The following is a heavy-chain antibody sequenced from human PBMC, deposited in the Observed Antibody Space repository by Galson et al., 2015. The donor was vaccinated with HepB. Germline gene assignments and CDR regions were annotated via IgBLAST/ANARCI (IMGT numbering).Heavy chain of an antibody. CDR3: TRIALSGSYWYFDY. D-gene: IGHD1-26*01. CDR2: ISTTSDKK. J-gene: IGHJ4*02. Sequence: LRLSCAASGFTFSSYTMNWVRQAPGKGLEWISYISTTSDKKFSADCVKGRFIISRDNAKNLLYLQMNSLRAEATAVYYCTRIALSGSYWYFDYWGQGSLVTVSS. V-gene: IGHV3-48*01. CDR1: GFTFSSYT.